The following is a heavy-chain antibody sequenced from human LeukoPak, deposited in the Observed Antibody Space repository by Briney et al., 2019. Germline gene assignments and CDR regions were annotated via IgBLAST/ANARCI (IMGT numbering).Heavy chain of an antibody. V-gene: IGHV1-18*01. Sequence: ASVKVSCKASGYTFSSYGISWVRQDPGQGLEWMGWINAYYGNTNYAQKVQGRVTMTTDTSTSTAYMELRSLRSDDTAVYHCARVGKPGIAAAGTLVVIDYWGQGTLVTVSS. D-gene: IGHD6-13*01. CDR3: ARVGKPGIAAAGTLVVIDY. CDR1: GYTFSSYG. CDR2: INAYYGNT. J-gene: IGHJ4*02.